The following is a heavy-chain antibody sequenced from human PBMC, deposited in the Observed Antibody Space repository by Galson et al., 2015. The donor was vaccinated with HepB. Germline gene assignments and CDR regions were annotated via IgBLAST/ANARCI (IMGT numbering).Heavy chain of an antibody. CDR3: ARGKGLGYGMDV. J-gene: IGHJ6*02. V-gene: IGHV6-1*01. CDR2: TYYRSKWYN. Sequence: CAISGDSVSSNSAAWNWIRQSPSRGLEWLGRTYYRSKWYNDYAVSVRSRITINPDTSKNQFPLQLNSVTPEDTAVYYCARGKGLGYGMDVWGQGTTVTVSS. D-gene: IGHD5/OR15-5a*01. CDR1: GDSVSSNSAA.